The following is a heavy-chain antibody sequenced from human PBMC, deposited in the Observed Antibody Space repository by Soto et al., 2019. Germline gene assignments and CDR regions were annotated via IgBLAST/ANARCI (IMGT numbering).Heavy chain of an antibody. CDR1: GFTFSSYG. D-gene: IGHD3-10*01. CDR2: ISYDGSNK. V-gene: IGHV3-30*18. J-gene: IGHJ6*02. Sequence: QVQLVESGGGVVQPGRSLRLSCAASGFTFSSYGMHWVRQAPGKGLEWVAVISYDGSNKYYADSVKGRFTISRDNSKNTLYLKMNGLRAEDTAVYYCAKDLGERTLLWFGESQIYYGMDVWGQGTTVTVSS. CDR3: AKDLGERTLLWFGESQIYYGMDV.